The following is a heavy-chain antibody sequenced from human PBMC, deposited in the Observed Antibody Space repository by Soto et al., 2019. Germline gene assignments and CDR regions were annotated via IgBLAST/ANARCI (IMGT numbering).Heavy chain of an antibody. D-gene: IGHD3-22*01. CDR1: GFTFSRYG. CDR2: VSYDGYNK. V-gene: IGHV3-30*18. Sequence: GGSLRLSCAASGFTFSRYGMHWVRQAPGKGLEWVAVVSYDGYNKNYADSVKGRFTISRDNSKSTLSLQMNSLRAEDTAVYYCAKPYYYDSSGYYFDYWGQGTLVTVSS. CDR3: AKPYYYDSSGYYFDY. J-gene: IGHJ4*02.